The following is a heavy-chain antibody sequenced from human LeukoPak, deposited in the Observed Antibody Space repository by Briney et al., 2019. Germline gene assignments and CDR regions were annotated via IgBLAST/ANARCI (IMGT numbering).Heavy chain of an antibody. V-gene: IGHV3-74*01. CDR1: GFTFSSHW. CDR2: IKPDGSA. Sequence: GGSLRLSCAASGFTFSSHWMHWVRQAPGKGLVWVSRIKPDGSAYYADSVKGRFTVSRDNAKNTLYLQMNSLRAEDTAVYYCARRLKMAHAFDIWGQGTMVTVSS. D-gene: IGHD5-24*01. J-gene: IGHJ3*02. CDR3: ARRLKMAHAFDI.